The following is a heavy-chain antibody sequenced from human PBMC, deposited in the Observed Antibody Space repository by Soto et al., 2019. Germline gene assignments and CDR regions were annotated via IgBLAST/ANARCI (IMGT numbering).Heavy chain of an antibody. Sequence: QVQLVQSGAEVRRPGSSVRVSCKASGGTFSSSTISWVRQAPGQGLEWMGGITPIFGKANYAQKFQGRVTITADESTSKAYMELSSLRSEDTALYFCARGWGSDSTTYYYAYWGQGTSVTVSS. CDR3: ARGWGSDSTTYYYAY. CDR2: ITPIFGKA. D-gene: IGHD3-22*01. CDR1: GGTFSSST. J-gene: IGHJ1*01. V-gene: IGHV1-69*01.